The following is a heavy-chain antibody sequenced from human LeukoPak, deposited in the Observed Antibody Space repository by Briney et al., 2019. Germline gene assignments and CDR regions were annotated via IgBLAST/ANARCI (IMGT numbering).Heavy chain of an antibody. Sequence: ASETLSLTCAVYGGSFSGYYWSWVRQAPGKGLEWVSAISGSGGVTYYADSVKGRFTISRDNSKNTLYLQLNSLRAEDTAVYYCAKGTMDGGQYYYDSSGGQGTLVTVSS. CDR3: AKGTMDGGQYYYDSS. J-gene: IGHJ4*02. D-gene: IGHD3-22*01. CDR2: ISGSGGVT. CDR1: GGSFSGYY. V-gene: IGHV3-23*01.